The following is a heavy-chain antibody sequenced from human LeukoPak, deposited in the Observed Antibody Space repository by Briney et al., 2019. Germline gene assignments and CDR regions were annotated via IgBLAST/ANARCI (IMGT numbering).Heavy chain of an antibody. Sequence: GGSLRLSCAASGFTFSSYWMSWVRQAPGKGLEWVANIKQDGSEKYYVDSVKGRFTISRDNAKNSLYMEMNSLRAEDTAVYYCARASRYCSGGSCYSPYYYYGMDVWGQGTTVTVSS. CDR2: IKQDGSEK. CDR3: ARASRYCSGGSCYSPYYYYGMDV. CDR1: GFTFSSYW. D-gene: IGHD2-15*01. J-gene: IGHJ6*02. V-gene: IGHV3-7*02.